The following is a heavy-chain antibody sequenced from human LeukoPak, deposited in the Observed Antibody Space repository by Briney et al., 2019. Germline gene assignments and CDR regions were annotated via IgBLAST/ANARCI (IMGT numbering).Heavy chain of an antibody. CDR1: GGSISSYY. Sequence: SETLSLTCTVSGGSISSYYWSWIRQPPGKGLEWIGYIYYSGSTNYNPSLKSRVTISVDTSKNQFSLKLSSVTAADTAVYYCARHFDYSFDYWGQGTLVTVSS. D-gene: IGHD3-3*02. J-gene: IGHJ4*02. CDR2: IYYSGST. V-gene: IGHV4-59*01. CDR3: ARHFDYSFDY.